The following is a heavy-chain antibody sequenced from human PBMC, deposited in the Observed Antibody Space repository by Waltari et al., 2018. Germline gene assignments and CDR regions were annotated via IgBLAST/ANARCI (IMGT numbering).Heavy chain of an antibody. J-gene: IGHJ3*02. Sequence: EVQLVESGGGLVQPGGSLRLSCAAFGFTCSSYSMNWFRQAPGKGLEWFSCIRGVSGSIQYADSVKGRSTVSRDNAKNSLYLQMSSLTAEDTAVFYCARDRDWAFDIWGQGTMVTVSS. D-gene: IGHD2-21*01. CDR2: IRGVSGSI. CDR1: GFTCSSYS. V-gene: IGHV3-48*04. CDR3: ARDRDWAFDI.